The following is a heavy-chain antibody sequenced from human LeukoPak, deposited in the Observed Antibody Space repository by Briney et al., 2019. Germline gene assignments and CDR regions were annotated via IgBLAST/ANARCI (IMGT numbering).Heavy chain of an antibody. CDR1: GFTFSSYA. D-gene: IGHD3-22*01. Sequence: PGGSLRLSCAASGFTFSSYAMSWVRQAPGKGLEWVSSISSSSYIYYADSVKGRFTISRDNAKNSLYLQMNSLRAEDTAVYYCARDGYYDSRPDYWGQGTLVTVSS. J-gene: IGHJ4*02. CDR2: ISSSSYI. CDR3: ARDGYYDSRPDY. V-gene: IGHV3-21*01.